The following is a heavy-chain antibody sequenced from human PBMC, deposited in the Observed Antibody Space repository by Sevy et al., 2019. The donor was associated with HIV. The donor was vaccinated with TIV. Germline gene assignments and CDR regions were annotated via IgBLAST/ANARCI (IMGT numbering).Heavy chain of an antibody. V-gene: IGHV3-30*02. J-gene: IGHJ5*02. CDR1: GFTFNFHG. D-gene: IGHD4-4*01. CDR2: IWQDGSNK. CDR3: ARETDNSARWLDP. Sequence: GGSLRLSCAASGFTFNFHGMHWVRQAPGKGLEWVAFIWQDGSNKYMADSVKGRFTISRDNSKNTLFLQMNSLTVEDTAVYYCARETDNSARWLDPWGQRTLVTVSS.